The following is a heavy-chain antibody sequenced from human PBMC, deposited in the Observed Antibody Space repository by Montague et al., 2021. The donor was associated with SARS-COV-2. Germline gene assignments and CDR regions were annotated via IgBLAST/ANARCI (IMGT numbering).Heavy chain of an antibody. CDR2: ITWDSGTI. Sequence: SLRLSCAASGFTVGDYALHLVRQAPGKGPEWVSGITWDSGTIDYAYSXXVRFTISRDNAKNSLYLQMNSLRVEDTALYYCAKDFDYYDSSGYFDYWGQGTLVTVSS. D-gene: IGHD3-22*01. V-gene: IGHV3-9*01. J-gene: IGHJ4*02. CDR1: GFTVGDYA. CDR3: AKDFDYYDSSGYFDY.